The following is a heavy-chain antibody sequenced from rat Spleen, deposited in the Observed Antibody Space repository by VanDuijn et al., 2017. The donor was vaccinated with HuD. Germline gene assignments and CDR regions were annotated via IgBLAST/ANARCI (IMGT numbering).Heavy chain of an antibody. Sequence: VQLKESGPGLVQPSQTLSLTCTVAGFSLTSYNVHWVRQPPGKGLEWMGVIWNSGGTRYNSAIKSRLSISRDPSKSQVFLKMNSRQTEDTAIYFCTGGQYTTDYYYEDWFANWGQGTLVTVSS. J-gene: IGHJ3*01. CDR1: GFSLTSYN. V-gene: IGHV2-41*01. CDR2: IWNSGGT. CDR3: TGGQYTTDYYYEDWFAN. D-gene: IGHD1-6*01.